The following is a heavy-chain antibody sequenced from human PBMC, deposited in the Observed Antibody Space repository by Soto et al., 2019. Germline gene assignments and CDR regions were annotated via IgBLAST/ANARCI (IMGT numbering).Heavy chain of an antibody. V-gene: IGHV3-23*01. Sequence: GGSLRLSCAASGFTFSSYAMSWVRQAPGKGLEWVSAISGSGGSTYYADSVKGRFTISRDNAKNSLYLQMNSLRAEDTAVYYCAPRRRYSSSSEPSNDYWGQGTLVTVSS. D-gene: IGHD6-13*01. CDR2: ISGSGGST. J-gene: IGHJ4*02. CDR3: APRRRYSSSSEPSNDY. CDR1: GFTFSSYA.